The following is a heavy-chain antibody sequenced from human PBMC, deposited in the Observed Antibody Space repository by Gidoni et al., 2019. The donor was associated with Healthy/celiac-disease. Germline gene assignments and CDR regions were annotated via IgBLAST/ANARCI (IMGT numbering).Heavy chain of an antibody. Sequence: QVPLVQSGAEVKKPGASVQVSCKASGYTFTSYYMNWVRHAPGQGLEWMGILNHSGGSTSYAQKFQGRVTMTRDTSTCTVYMELSSLRSEDTAVYYCASLYDSSGYYYSDAFDIWGQGTMVTVSS. CDR3: ASLYDSSGYYYSDAFDI. J-gene: IGHJ3*02. CDR2: LNHSGGST. V-gene: IGHV1-46*01. D-gene: IGHD3-22*01. CDR1: GYTFTSYY.